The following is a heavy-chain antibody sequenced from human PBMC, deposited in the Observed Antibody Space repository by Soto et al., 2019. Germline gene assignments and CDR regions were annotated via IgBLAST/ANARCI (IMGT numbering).Heavy chain of an antibody. CDR2: ISGSGGST. CDR3: AKHQVLRLLEWLPGAD. D-gene: IGHD3-3*01. Sequence: EVQLLESGGGLVQPGGSLRLSCAASGFTFSSYAMSWVRQAPGKGLEWVSAISGSGGSTYYADSVKGRFTISRDNSKNPLYLQMNSLRAEDTAVYYCAKHQVLRLLEWLPGADGVQGTLVTVSS. V-gene: IGHV3-23*01. J-gene: IGHJ4*02. CDR1: GFTFSSYA.